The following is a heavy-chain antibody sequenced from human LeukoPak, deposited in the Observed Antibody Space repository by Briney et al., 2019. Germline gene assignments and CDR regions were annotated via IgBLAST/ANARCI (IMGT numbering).Heavy chain of an antibody. CDR2: IYSGGST. Sequence: PGGSLRLSCAASGFTVSSIYMSWVRQAPGKGLEWVSVIYSGGSTYYADSVKGRFTISRDNSKNTLYLQMNSLRAEDTAVYYSARDGRAVNYYYYMDVWGKGTTVTVSS. J-gene: IGHJ6*03. CDR3: ARDGRAVNYYYYMDV. CDR1: GFTVSSIY. V-gene: IGHV3-53*01. D-gene: IGHD4-23*01.